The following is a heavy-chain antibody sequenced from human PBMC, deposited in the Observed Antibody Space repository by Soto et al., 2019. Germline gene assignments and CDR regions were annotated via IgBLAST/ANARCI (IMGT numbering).Heavy chain of an antibody. Sequence: EVQLVESGGGLVQPGGSLRLSCAASGFIFSNYDMHWVRQVTGKGLEWVSSIGVGGDTYYAGSVKGRFTISRENAKNSCYLQMNSLRAEDTAVYYCARYFGDYSGNWFDPWGQGTLVTVSS. CDR1: GFIFSNYD. CDR3: ARYFGDYSGNWFDP. V-gene: IGHV3-13*01. CDR2: IGVGGDT. J-gene: IGHJ5*02. D-gene: IGHD4-17*01.